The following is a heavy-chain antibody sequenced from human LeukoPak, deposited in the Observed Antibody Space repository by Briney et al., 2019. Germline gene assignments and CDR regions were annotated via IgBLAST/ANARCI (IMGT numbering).Heavy chain of an antibody. J-gene: IGHJ3*02. CDR2: FDPEDGET. D-gene: IGHD5-18*01. V-gene: IGHV1-24*01. Sequence: SVKVSCKVSGYTLTELSMHWVRQAPGKGLEWMGGFDPEDGETIYAQKFQGRVTMTEDTSTDTAYMELSSLRSEDTAVYYCATDLRTHSDAFDIWGQGTMVTVSS. CDR1: GYTLTELS. CDR3: ATDLRTHSDAFDI.